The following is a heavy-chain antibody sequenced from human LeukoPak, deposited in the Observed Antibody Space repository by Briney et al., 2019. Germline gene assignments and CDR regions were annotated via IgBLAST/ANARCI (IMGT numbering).Heavy chain of an antibody. J-gene: IGHJ4*02. CDR3: ARAALAVAGSLNYFDY. V-gene: IGHV1-69*13. CDR1: GGTFSSYA. D-gene: IGHD6-19*01. Sequence: SAKVSCKASGGTFSSYAISWVRQAPGQGLEWMGGIIPIFGTANYAQKFQGRVTITADESTSTAYMELSSLRSEDTAVYYCARAALAVAGSLNYFDYWGQGTLVTVSS. CDR2: IIPIFGTA.